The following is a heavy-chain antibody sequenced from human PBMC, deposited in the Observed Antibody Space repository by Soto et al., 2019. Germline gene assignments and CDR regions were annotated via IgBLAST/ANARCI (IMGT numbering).Heavy chain of an antibody. J-gene: IGHJ5*02. V-gene: IGHV4-30-2*01. CDR2: IYHSGST. CDR1: GGSISSGGYS. CDR3: ARVPSP. Sequence: QLQLQESGSGPVKPSQTLSLTCAVSGGSISSGGYSWSWIRQPPGKGLEWIGYIYHSGSTYYNPSLKSRVTISVDRSKNQFSLKLNSVTAADPAVYYCARVPSPWGQGTLVTVSS.